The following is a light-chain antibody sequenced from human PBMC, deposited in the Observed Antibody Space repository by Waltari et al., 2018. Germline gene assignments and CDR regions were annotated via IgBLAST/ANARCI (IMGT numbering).Light chain of an antibody. J-gene: IGLJ2*01. Sequence: SALPPPASVSGSPGPSLPLSCPGLPRPVCRSNLVSWDQKYPGKAPKRIIYEAHRRPSGGSNRFSGSKLGDTASLTVSGLQAEDEADYFCCLDVGSSVFFGGGTKLTVL. V-gene: IGLV2-23*01. CDR1: PRPVCRSNL. CDR3: CLDVGSSVF. CDR2: EAH.